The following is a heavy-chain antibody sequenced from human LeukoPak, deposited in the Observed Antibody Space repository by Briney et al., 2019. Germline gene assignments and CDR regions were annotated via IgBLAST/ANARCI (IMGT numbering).Heavy chain of an antibody. CDR3: ARGSPVYAIPLYYYYGMDV. D-gene: IGHD2-8*01. CDR2: ISSSSSTI. J-gene: IGHJ6*02. V-gene: IGHV3-48*02. CDR1: GFTFSSYS. Sequence: PGGSLRLSCAASGFTFSSYSMNWVRQAPGKGLEWVSYISSSSSTIYYADSVKGRFTISRDNAKNSLYLQMNSLRDEDTAVYYCARGSPVYAIPLYYYYGMDVWGQGTTVTVSS.